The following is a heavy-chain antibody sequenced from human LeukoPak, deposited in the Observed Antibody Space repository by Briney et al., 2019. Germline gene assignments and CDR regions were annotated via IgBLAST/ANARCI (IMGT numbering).Heavy chain of an antibody. V-gene: IGHV1-18*01. Sequence: ASVKVSCKASGYTFTSYGISWVRQAPGQGLEWMGWISAYNGNTNYAQKLQGRVTMTTDTSTSTAYMELRSLRSDDTAVYYCARGAVSRGWWENWFDPWGQGTLVTVSS. D-gene: IGHD6-19*01. CDR1: GYTFTSYG. J-gene: IGHJ5*02. CDR3: ARGAVSRGWWENWFDP. CDR2: ISAYNGNT.